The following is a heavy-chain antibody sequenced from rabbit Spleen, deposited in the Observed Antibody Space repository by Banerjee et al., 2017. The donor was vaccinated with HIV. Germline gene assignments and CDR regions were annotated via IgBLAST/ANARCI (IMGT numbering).Heavy chain of an antibody. V-gene: IGHV1S45*01. CDR2: IYVGSSGST. Sequence: QEQLVESGGGLVQPEGSLTLTCKAAGFDFSSSYYMCWVRQAPGKGPEWIACIYVGSSGSTYYATWAKGRFTISKTSSTTVTLQMTSLTAADTATYFCAKTYGSGSGYWYFNLWGPGTLVT. CDR3: AKTYGSGSGYWYFNL. J-gene: IGHJ4*01. D-gene: IGHD1-1*01. CDR1: GFDFSSSYY.